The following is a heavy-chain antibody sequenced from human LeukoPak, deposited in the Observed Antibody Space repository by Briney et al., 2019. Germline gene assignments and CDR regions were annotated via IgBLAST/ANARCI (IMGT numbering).Heavy chain of an antibody. CDR3: AKDRSSGPHYYYGMDV. D-gene: IGHD6-25*01. J-gene: IGHJ6*02. Sequence: GRSLRLSCAAAGFTFSSYGIHWVRQAPGKGLEWVAVISYVGDDQFDAESVKDRFTNSRDNSEKTVFLQMNSLRGEDTAVYYCAKDRSSGPHYYYGMDVWGQGTTVIVSS. CDR1: GFTFSSYG. CDR2: ISYVGDDQ. V-gene: IGHV3-30*18.